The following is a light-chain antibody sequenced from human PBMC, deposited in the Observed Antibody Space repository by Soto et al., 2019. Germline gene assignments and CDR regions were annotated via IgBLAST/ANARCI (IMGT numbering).Light chain of an antibody. J-gene: IGLJ1*01. CDR1: SGDIGSYNR. CDR2: EVT. V-gene: IGLV2-14*01. Sequence: QSALTQPASVSGSPGQSITISYTGTSGDIGSYNRVSWYQQHPGKAPKLIIYEVTDRPSGVSNRFSGSKSGNTASLTSSGLQAEDEAEYYCSSYTNINTRACVFGTGTKLTVL. CDR3: SSYTNINTRACV.